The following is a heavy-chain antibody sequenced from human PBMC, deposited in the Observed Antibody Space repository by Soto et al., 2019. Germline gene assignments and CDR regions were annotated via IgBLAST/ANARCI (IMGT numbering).Heavy chain of an antibody. CDR2: INPNSGGT. CDR1: GYTFTGYY. J-gene: IGHJ4*02. D-gene: IGHD1-26*01. V-gene: IGHV1-2*02. Sequence: ASVKVSCKASGYTFTGYYMHWVRQAPGQGLEWMGWINPNSGGTNYAQKFQGRVTMTRDTSISTAYMELSRLRSDDTAVYYCARVRSGSYHHFDYWGKGTPGTASS. CDR3: ARVRSGSYHHFDY.